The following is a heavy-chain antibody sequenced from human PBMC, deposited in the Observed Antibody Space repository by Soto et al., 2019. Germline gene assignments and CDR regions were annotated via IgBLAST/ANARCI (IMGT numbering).Heavy chain of an antibody. J-gene: IGHJ4*02. D-gene: IGHD5-18*01. V-gene: IGHV4-59*01. CDR2: IYYSGST. Sequence: QVQLQESGPGLVKPSETLSLTCTVSGGSISSYYWSWIRQPPGKGLEWIGYIYYSGSTNYNPSLRSRVTRSVDTSKHQFSLKLSSVTAADTAVYYCARATTAMAYYFDYWGQGTLVTVSS. CDR1: GGSISSYY. CDR3: ARATTAMAYYFDY.